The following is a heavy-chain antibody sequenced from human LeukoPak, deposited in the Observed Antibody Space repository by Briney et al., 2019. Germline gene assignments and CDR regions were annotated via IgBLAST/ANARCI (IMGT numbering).Heavy chain of an antibody. J-gene: IGHJ4*02. CDR3: ARWPSYGYYFDY. V-gene: IGHV3-23*01. CDR2: ISGSGGST. CDR1: GFTFSSYG. D-gene: IGHD5-18*01. Sequence: PGGSLRLSCAASGFTFSSYGMSWVRQAPGKGLEWVSAISGSGGSTYYADSVKGRFTISRDNSKNTLYLQMNSLRAEDTAVYYCARWPSYGYYFDYWGQGTLVTVSS.